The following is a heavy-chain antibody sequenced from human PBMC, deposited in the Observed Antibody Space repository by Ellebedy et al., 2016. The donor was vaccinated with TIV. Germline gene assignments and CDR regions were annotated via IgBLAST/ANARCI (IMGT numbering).Heavy chain of an antibody. V-gene: IGHV4-59*01. CDR2: IYYRWST. CDR3: ARSPIVVVPAAHPYYYGMDV. D-gene: IGHD2-2*01. Sequence: MPSETLSLTCTVSGGSISSYYWSWIRQPPGTGLEWIGYIYYRWSTNFNPSLKSRVTISVDTSKNQFSLKLSSVTAADTAVYYCARSPIVVVPAAHPYYYGMDVWGQGTTVTVSS. CDR1: GGSISSYY. J-gene: IGHJ6*02.